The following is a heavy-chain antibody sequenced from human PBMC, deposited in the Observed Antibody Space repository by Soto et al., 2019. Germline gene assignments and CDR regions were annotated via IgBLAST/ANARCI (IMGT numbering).Heavy chain of an antibody. Sequence: QVQLVQSGAEVKKPGASVKVSCKASGYTLTSYGISWVRQAPGQGLEWMGWISAYNGNTNYAQKLQGRVTMTTDTSTSTAYMELRSLRSDDTAVYYCARDPPGYYYDSSGYYDYWGQGTLVTVSS. D-gene: IGHD3-22*01. CDR3: ARDPPGYYYDSSGYYDY. CDR2: ISAYNGNT. CDR1: GYTLTSYG. V-gene: IGHV1-18*01. J-gene: IGHJ4*02.